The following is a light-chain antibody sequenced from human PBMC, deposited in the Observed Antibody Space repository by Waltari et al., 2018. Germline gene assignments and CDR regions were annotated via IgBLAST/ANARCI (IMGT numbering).Light chain of an antibody. CDR3: QSGDNGGGSPYVL. J-gene: IGLJ2*01. V-gene: IGLV3-25*03. CDR2: KDS. Sequence: SYELRQPPSVSVSPGQTARITCSGDALAQQFGYWYQQKPGQAPVMVIYKDSERPSGSPERFAGSSSGTTVTLTIIGVQAEDEADYYCQSGDNGGGSPYVLFGGGTKVTVL. CDR1: ALAQQF.